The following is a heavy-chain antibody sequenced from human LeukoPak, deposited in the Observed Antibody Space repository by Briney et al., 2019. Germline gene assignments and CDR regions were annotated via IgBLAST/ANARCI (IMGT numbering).Heavy chain of an antibody. V-gene: IGHV3-9*01. Sequence: GGSLRLSCAASGFTFSSYEMNWVRQAPGKGLEWVSGISWNSGSIGCADSVKGRFTISRDNAKNSLYLQMNSLRAEDTALYYCAKAVLRYFDWSPFDYRGQGTLVTVSS. CDR3: AKAVLRYFDWSPFDY. CDR1: GFTFSSYE. CDR2: ISWNSGSI. J-gene: IGHJ4*02. D-gene: IGHD3-9*01.